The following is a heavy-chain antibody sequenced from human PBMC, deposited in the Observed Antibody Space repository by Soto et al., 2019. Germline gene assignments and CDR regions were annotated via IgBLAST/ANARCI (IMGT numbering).Heavy chain of an antibody. J-gene: IGHJ4*02. CDR2: STAGGGAT. CDR1: GFAFSSSA. D-gene: IGHD3-22*01. CDR3: AKVGDTSSYYYYSDY. Sequence: PGGSLRLSCEASGFAFSSSAMNWVRQAPGKGLEWVSSSTAGGGATYYADSVKGRFTISTDKSKNTVYLQMNRLRAEDTAVYFCAKVGDTSSYYYYSDYWGQGTLVTVSS. V-gene: IGHV3-23*01.